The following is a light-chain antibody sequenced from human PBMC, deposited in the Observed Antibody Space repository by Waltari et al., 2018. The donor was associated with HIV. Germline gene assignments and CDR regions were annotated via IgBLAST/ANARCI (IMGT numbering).Light chain of an antibody. CDR3: CSFAGSSTFVV. J-gene: IGLJ2*01. CDR1: SSDVGNYDY. Sequence: QSSLTPPRSMSGSPGPSVTISCTGTSSDVGNYDYVSWYQQHPGTAPKLILYDVSERPSGVPDRFAGSKSGNTASLTISGLQVEDEAVYHCCSFAGSSTFVVFGGGTSLTVL. CDR2: DVS. V-gene: IGLV2-11*01.